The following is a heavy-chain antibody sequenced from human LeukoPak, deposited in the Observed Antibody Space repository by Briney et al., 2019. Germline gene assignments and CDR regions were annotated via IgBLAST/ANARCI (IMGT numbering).Heavy chain of an antibody. Sequence: PGGSLRLSCAVSGFTFDDYAMFWVRQAPGKGLEWVSGINWRSSSMGYADSVKGRFTISRDNAKNSLYLQMNSLRAEDTAVYYCARASIAATLFLPYYFDYWGQGTLVTVSS. CDR3: ARASIAATLFLPYYFDY. V-gene: IGHV3-9*01. D-gene: IGHD6-25*01. CDR2: INWRSSSM. J-gene: IGHJ4*02. CDR1: GFTFDDYA.